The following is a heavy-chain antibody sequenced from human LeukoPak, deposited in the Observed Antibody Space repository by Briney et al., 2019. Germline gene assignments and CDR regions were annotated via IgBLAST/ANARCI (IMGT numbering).Heavy chain of an antibody. CDR3: AGQYSTSSDAFDI. D-gene: IGHD6-13*01. J-gene: IGHJ3*02. CDR1: GGSISSSSYY. CDR2: IYYSGST. V-gene: IGHV4-39*01. Sequence: SETLSLTCTVSGGSISSSSYYWGWIRQPPGKGLEWIGSIYYSGSTYYNPSLKSRVTISVDTFKNQFSLKLSSVTAADTAVYYCAGQYSTSSDAFDIWGQGTMVTVSS.